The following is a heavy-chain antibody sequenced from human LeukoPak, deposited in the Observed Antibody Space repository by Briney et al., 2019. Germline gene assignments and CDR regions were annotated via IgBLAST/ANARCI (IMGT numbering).Heavy chain of an antibody. V-gene: IGHV1-18*04. CDR3: ARGGRQWAPLNWFDP. CDR1: GYTFNTYG. J-gene: IGHJ5*02. CDR2: ISAYNGNT. D-gene: IGHD6-19*01. Sequence: ASVKVSCKASGYTFNTYGINWVRQAPGQGLEWMGWISAYNGNTNYAQNFQGRITLTTDTSTSMAYMELTGLRSDDTAVYYCARGGRQWAPLNWFDPWGQGTLVTVSS.